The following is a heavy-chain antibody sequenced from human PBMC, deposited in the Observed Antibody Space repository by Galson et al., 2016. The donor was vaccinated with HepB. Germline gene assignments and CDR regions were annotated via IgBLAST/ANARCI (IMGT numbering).Heavy chain of an antibody. CDR1: AGTFRTYA. Sequence: SMILSCAGSAGTFRTYALNCVRQAPGKALEWVAAISVSVGRTAYEDSVRGRFTISRDISKNTLFLRMNRVGVEDTAVYFCAKSGFFGELDKWGQGTGVVVSS. CDR2: ISVSVGRT. J-gene: IGHJ4*02. D-gene: IGHD3-10*01. V-gene: IGHV3-23*01. CDR3: AKSGFFGELDK.